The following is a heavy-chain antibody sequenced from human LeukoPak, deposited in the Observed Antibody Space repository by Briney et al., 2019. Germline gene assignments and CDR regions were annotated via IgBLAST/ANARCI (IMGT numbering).Heavy chain of an antibody. CDR2: MNPNSGNT. Sequence: PPASVKVSCKASGYTFTSYYMHWVRQATGQGLEWMGWMNPNSGNTGYAQKFQGRVTMTRNTSISTAYMELSSLRSEDTAVYYCARPPSREGHTSRHYCYGMDVWGQGTTVTVSS. CDR1: GYTFTSYY. D-gene: IGHD5-24*01. J-gene: IGHJ6*02. CDR3: ARPPSREGHTSRHYCYGMDV. V-gene: IGHV1-8*02.